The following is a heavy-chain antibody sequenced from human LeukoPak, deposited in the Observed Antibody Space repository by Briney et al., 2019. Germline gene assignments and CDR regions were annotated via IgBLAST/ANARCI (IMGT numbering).Heavy chain of an antibody. CDR2: INANSGGT. CDR3: ARESEAAAGLSFDC. Sequence: GASVKVSCKASGYTSTDYYMHWVRQAPEQGLECRGWINANSGGTKYAQKFQGRVTMTADTSISTAYMELSRLRADDTAVYYCARESEAAAGLSFDCWGQGTLVTVSS. CDR1: GYTSTDYY. V-gene: IGHV1-2*02. J-gene: IGHJ4*02. D-gene: IGHD6-13*01.